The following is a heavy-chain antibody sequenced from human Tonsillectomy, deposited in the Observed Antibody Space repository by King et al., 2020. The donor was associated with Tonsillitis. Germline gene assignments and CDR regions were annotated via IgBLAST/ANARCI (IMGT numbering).Heavy chain of an antibody. J-gene: IGHJ5*02. D-gene: IGHD3-22*01. V-gene: IGHV4-34*01. CDR3: ARGDFGYYYDSSGYSRRGSYNWFDP. CDR1: GGSFSGYY. CDR2: INHSGST. Sequence: VQLQQWGAGLLKPSETLSLTCAVYGGSFSGYYWSWIRQPPGKGLEWIGEINHSGSTNYNPSLKSRVTISVDTSKNQFSLKLSSVTAADTAVYYCARGDFGYYYDSSGYSRRGSYNWFDPWGQGTLVTVSS.